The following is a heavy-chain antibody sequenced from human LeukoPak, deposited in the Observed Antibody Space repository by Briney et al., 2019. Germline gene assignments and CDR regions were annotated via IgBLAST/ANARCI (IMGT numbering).Heavy chain of an antibody. CDR1: GGSISSSSYY. D-gene: IGHD1-26*01. J-gene: IGHJ4*02. CDR2: IYYSGST. Sequence: SETLSLTCTVSGGSISSSSYYWGWIRQPPGKGLEWIGYIYYSGSTNYNPSLKSRVTISVDTSKNQFSLKLSSVTAADTAVYYCARDDSGSYFDYWGQGTLVTVSS. V-gene: IGHV4-61*01. CDR3: ARDDSGSYFDY.